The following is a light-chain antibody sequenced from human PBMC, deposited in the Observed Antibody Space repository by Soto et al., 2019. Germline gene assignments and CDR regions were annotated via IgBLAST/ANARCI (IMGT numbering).Light chain of an antibody. Sequence: QSVLTQPPSASGAPGQRVTFSCSGSKSDIGSNYVFWYQQLPGMAPKLLIYRNSQRPSGVPDRFSGSKSGTSASLAISGLRSEDEADYYCSSYTSSSTCVFGTGTKVTVL. CDR3: SSYTSSSTCV. CDR2: RNS. V-gene: IGLV1-47*01. J-gene: IGLJ1*01. CDR1: KSDIGSNY.